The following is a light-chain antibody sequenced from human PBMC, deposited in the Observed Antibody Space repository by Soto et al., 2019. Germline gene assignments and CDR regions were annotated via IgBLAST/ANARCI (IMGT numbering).Light chain of an antibody. CDR1: DSNIASNF. CDR3: ASWDDSLSGPVV. J-gene: IGLJ2*01. Sequence: QSVLTQPPSASGTPGQKVTISCSGSDSNIASNFVYWYQHLPGTAPKLLLYRDNQRPSGVPARFSGSTSGTSASLAISGRRSEDGADYYCASWDDSLSGPVVFGGGTKLTVL. CDR2: RDN. V-gene: IGLV1-47*01.